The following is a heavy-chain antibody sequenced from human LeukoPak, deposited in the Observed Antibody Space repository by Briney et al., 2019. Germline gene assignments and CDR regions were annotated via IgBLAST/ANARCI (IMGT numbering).Heavy chain of an antibody. D-gene: IGHD6-6*01. CDR1: GGTFSSYA. CDR2: IIPIFGTA. V-gene: IGHV1-69*05. Sequence: ASVKVSCKASGGTFSSYAISWVRQAPGQGLEWMGGIIPIFGTANYAQKFQGRVTITTDESTSTAYMGLSSLRSEDTAVYYCAREVAPVRFDPWGQGTLVTVSS. CDR3: AREVAPVRFDP. J-gene: IGHJ5*02.